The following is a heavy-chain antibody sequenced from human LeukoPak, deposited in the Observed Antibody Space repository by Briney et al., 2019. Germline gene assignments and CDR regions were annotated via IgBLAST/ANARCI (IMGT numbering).Heavy chain of an antibody. V-gene: IGHV3-53*01. CDR2: IYTGGNT. D-gene: IGHD3-22*01. J-gene: IGHJ4*02. CDR1: GFTVDSNY. Sequence: GGSLRLSCAASGFTVDSNYLSWVRQAPGKGLEWVSTIYTGGNTYYAASVKGRFTISRDFSKNTVFLHMNSLRVEDTAMYYCARGDDSGYYDYFDYWGQGALVTVSS. CDR3: ARGDDSGYYDYFDY.